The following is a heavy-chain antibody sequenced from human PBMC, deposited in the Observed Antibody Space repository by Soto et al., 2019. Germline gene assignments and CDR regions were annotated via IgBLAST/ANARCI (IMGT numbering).Heavy chain of an antibody. CDR2: IYYSGST. J-gene: IGHJ6*02. Sequence: TLSLTCTVSGGSISSYYWSWIRQPPGKGLEWIGYIYYSGSTNYNPSLKSRVTISVDTSKNQFSLKLSSVTAADTAVYYRARDRNEDYYYYGMDVWGQGTTVTVSS. V-gene: IGHV4-59*01. CDR3: ARDRNEDYYYYGMDV. CDR1: GGSISSYY.